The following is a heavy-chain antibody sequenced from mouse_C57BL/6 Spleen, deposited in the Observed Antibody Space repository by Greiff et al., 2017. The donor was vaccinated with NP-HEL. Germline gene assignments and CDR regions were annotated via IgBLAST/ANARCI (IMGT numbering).Heavy chain of an antibody. CDR3: ARGGYDVRSYYYAMDY. Sequence: VQLQQSGPVLVKPGASVKMSCKASGYTFTDYYMNWVKQSHGKSLEWIGVINPYNGGTSYNQKFKGKATLTVDKSSSTAYMELNSLTSEDSAVYYCARGGYDVRSYYYAMDYWGQGTSVTVSS. CDR1: GYTFTDYY. CDR2: INPYNGGT. D-gene: IGHD2-2*01. J-gene: IGHJ4*01. V-gene: IGHV1-19*01.